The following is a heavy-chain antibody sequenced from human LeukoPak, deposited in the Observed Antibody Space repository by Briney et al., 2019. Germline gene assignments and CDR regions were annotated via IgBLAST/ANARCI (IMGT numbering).Heavy chain of an antibody. J-gene: IGHJ4*02. V-gene: IGHV3-21*01. Sequence: GGSLRLSCAASGFTFSSYSMNWVRQAPGKGLEWVSSISSSSSYIHYADSVKGRFTISRDNAKNSLYLQMNSLRAEDTAVYYCARESSNSGYDPRGFAYWGQGTLVTVSS. CDR3: ARESSNSGYDPRGFAY. D-gene: IGHD5-12*01. CDR2: ISSSSSYI. CDR1: GFTFSSYS.